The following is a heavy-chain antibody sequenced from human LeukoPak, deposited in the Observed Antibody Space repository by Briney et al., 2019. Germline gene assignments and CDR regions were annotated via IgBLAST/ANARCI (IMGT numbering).Heavy chain of an antibody. Sequence: SETLSLTCAVYGGSFSGYYWSWIRQPPGKGLEWIGEINHSGSTNYNPSLKSRVTISVDTSKNQFSLKPSSVTAADTAVYYCARGYCGSTSCYLGSWGQGTLVTVSS. CDR1: GGSFSGYY. D-gene: IGHD2-2*01. J-gene: IGHJ4*02. CDR2: INHSGST. V-gene: IGHV4-34*01. CDR3: ARGYCGSTSCYLGS.